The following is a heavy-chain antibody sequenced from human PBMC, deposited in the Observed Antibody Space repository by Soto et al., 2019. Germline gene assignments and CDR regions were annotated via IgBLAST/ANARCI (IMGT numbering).Heavy chain of an antibody. D-gene: IGHD2-2*01. CDR2: IIPIFGTA. CDR3: ARPERGLYCSSTSCRSSYYYYGMDV. V-gene: IGHV1-69*01. J-gene: IGHJ6*02. CDR1: GGTFSSYA. Sequence: QVQLVQSGAEVKKPGSSVKVSCKASGGTFSSYAISWVRQAPGQGLEWMGGIIPIFGTANYAQKFQGRVTITADESTSTAYMELSSLRSEDTAVYYCARPERGLYCSSTSCRSSYYYYGMDVWGQGTTVTVSS.